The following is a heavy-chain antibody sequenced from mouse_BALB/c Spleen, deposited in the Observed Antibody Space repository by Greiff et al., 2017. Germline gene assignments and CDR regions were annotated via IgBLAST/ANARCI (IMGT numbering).Heavy chain of an antibody. J-gene: IGHJ2*01. Sequence: EVMLVESGGGLVKPGGSLKLSCAASGFTFSSYAMSWVRQTPEQRLEWVASISSGGSTYYPDSVKGRFTISRDNARNILYLQMSSLRSEDTAMYYCATYYGNRGYFDYWGQGTTLTVSS. CDR2: ISSGGST. CDR1: GFTFSSYA. CDR3: ATYYGNRGYFDY. D-gene: IGHD2-10*01. V-gene: IGHV5-6-5*01.